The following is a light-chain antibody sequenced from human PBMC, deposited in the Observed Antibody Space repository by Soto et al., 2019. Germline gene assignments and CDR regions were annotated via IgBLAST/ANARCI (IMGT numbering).Light chain of an antibody. J-gene: IGLJ3*02. CDR2: EVT. CDR1: SSDVGDYNR. Sequence: QSLRTQPPSVSGSPGQSITISCTGTSSDVGDYNRVSWYQHHPGKAPKLMIFEVTNRPSGISDRFSGFKSGSTASLTISELQPDDEADYYCISFTPSTTTHWVFGGGTKVTVL. CDR3: ISFTPSTTTHWV. V-gene: IGLV2-14*01.